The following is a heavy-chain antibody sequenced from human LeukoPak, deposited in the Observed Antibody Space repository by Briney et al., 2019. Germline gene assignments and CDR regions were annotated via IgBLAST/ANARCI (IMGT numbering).Heavy chain of an antibody. CDR2: ISSSSSTI. J-gene: IGHJ5*02. Sequence: PGGSLRLSCAASGFTFSGYSMNWVRQAPGKGLEWVSYISSSSSTIYYADPVKGRFTISRDNAKNSPYLQMNSLRAEYTAVYYCARDPLPYCGGDCYPVNWFDPWGQGTLVTVSS. CDR3: ARDPLPYCGGDCYPVNWFDP. D-gene: IGHD2-21*01. CDR1: GFTFSGYS. V-gene: IGHV3-48*01.